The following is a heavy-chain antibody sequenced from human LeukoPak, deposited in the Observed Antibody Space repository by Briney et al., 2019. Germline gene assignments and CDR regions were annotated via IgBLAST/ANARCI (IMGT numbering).Heavy chain of an antibody. CDR2: ISAYNGNT. CDR3: ARDTYYYDSSGYFDY. CDR1: GYTFTSYG. V-gene: IGHV1-18*01. D-gene: IGHD3-22*01. Sequence: ASVKVSCKASGYTFTSYGISWVRQALGRGLEWMGWISAYNGNTNYAQKLQGRVTMTTDTSTSTAYMELRSLRSDDTAVYYCARDTYYYDSSGYFDYWGQGTLVTVSS. J-gene: IGHJ4*02.